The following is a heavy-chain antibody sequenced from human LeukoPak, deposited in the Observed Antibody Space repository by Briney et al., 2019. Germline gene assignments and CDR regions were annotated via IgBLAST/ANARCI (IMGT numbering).Heavy chain of an antibody. CDR2: IYYSGST. D-gene: IGHD3-22*01. Sequence: PGGSLRLSCGASGLAFSSYWMSWVRQPPGKGLEWIGYIYYSGSTNYNPSLKSRVTISVDTSKNQFSLKLSSVTAADTAVYYCARVSYYYDSSGYYYVGYYFDYWGQGTLVTVSS. CDR1: GLAFSSYW. CDR3: ARVSYYYDSSGYYYVGYYFDY. V-gene: IGHV4-59*12. J-gene: IGHJ4*02.